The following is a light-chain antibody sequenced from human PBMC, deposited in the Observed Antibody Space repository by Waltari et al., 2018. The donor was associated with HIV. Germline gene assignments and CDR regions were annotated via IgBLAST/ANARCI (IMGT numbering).Light chain of an antibody. Sequence: DIQMTQSPSSLSASVGDGDTTTCRASQSISSYLNWYQQKPGKAPKLLIYAASSLQSGVPSRFSGSGSGTDFTLTISSLQPEDFATYYCQQSYSTPGTFGQGTKLEIK. J-gene: IGKJ2*02. CDR1: QSISSY. CDR2: AAS. V-gene: IGKV1-39*01. CDR3: QQSYSTPGT.